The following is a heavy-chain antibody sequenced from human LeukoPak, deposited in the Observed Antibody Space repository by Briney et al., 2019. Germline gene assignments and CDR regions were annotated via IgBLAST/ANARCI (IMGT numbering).Heavy chain of an antibody. Sequence: PSETLSLTCTVSGGSISSSSYYWGWIRQPPGKGLEWIGSIYYSGSTYYNPSLKSRVTISVDTSKNQFSLKLSSVTAADTAVYYCARDQGWRGWFDPWGQGTLVTVSS. V-gene: IGHV4-39*02. CDR3: ARDQGWRGWFDP. J-gene: IGHJ5*02. D-gene: IGHD2-15*01. CDR2: IYYSGST. CDR1: GGSISSSSYY.